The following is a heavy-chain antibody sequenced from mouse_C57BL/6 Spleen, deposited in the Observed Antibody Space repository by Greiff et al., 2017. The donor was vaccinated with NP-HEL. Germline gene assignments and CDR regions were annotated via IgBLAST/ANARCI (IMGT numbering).Heavy chain of an antibody. V-gene: IGHV1-69*01. J-gene: IGHJ4*01. CDR2: IDPSDSYT. Sequence: QVQLQQPGAELVMPGASVKLSCKASGYTFTSYWMHWVKQRPGQGLEWIGEIDPSDSYTNYNQKFKGKSTLTVDKSSSTAYMQISSLTSEDSAVYYCASGSGSRAMDYWGQGTSVTVSS. CDR3: ASGSGSRAMDY. CDR1: GYTFTSYW. D-gene: IGHD3-2*02.